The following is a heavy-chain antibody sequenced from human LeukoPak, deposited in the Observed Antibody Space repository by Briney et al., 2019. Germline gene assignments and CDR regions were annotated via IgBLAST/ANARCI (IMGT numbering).Heavy chain of an antibody. J-gene: IGHJ4*02. V-gene: IGHV1-8*02. D-gene: IGHD4-23*01. CDR1: GYTFTSYA. Sequence: ASVKVSCKASGYTFTSYAMNWVRQATGQGLEWMGWMNPNSANTGYAQKFQGRVTMTRNTSISTAYMELSSLRSEDTAVYYCARFYGGNSGFDYWGQGTLVTVSS. CDR3: ARFYGGNSGFDY. CDR2: MNPNSANT.